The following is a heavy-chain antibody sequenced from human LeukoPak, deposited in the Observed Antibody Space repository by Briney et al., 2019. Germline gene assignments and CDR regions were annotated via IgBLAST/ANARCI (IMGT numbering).Heavy chain of an antibody. CDR1: GFTFSSYN. D-gene: IGHD6-13*01. Sequence: PGGSLRLSCAASGFTFSSYNMNWVRQAPGKGLEWVSSISSSSSYIYYADSVKGRFTISRDNAKNSLYLQMNSLRAEDTAVYYCARAPSRSWYNWYEHWGQGTLVTVSS. CDR3: ARAPSRSWYNWYEH. V-gene: IGHV3-21*01. J-gene: IGHJ5*02. CDR2: ISSSSSYI.